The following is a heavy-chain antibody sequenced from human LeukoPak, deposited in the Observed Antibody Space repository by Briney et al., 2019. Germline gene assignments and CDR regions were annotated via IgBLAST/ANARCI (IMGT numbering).Heavy chain of an antibody. CDR2: ISGSGGST. CDR3: AKDVVDTAMVTVFDY. V-gene: IGHV3-23*01. Sequence: GGSLRLSCAASGFTFSSYAMSWVRQAPGKGLESVSAISGSGGSTYYADSVKGRFTISRDNSKNTLYLQMNSLRAEDTAVYYCAKDVVDTAMVTVFDYWGQGTLVTVSS. D-gene: IGHD5-18*01. CDR1: GFTFSSYA. J-gene: IGHJ4*02.